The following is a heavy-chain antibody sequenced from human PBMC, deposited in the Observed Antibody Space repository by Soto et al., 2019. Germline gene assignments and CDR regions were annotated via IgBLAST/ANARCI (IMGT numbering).Heavy chain of an antibody. D-gene: IGHD6-19*01. CDR1: GFTFSSYS. CDR2: ISFDGSYE. J-gene: IGHJ4*02. CDR3: ARGAGITVASTSFDY. V-gene: IGHV3-30-3*01. Sequence: QVQLVESGGGVVQPGRSLGLSCAASGFTFSSYSIHWVRQAPGKGLEWVAVISFDGSYEYYADSVKGRFTISRDNSKNTLYLQMNSLRAEDTAVYYCARGAGITVASTSFDYWGQGTLVTVSS.